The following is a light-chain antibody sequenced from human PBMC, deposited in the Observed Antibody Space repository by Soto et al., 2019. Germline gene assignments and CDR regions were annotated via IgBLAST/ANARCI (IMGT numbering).Light chain of an antibody. V-gene: IGKV1-5*03. CDR3: QQYGRFMT. CDR2: RAS. J-gene: IGKJ2*01. Sequence: DIQMTQSPSTLSASVGDRVTITCRASQSIDTALAWYQQKPGKAPNLLIYRASNLESGVPSRFSGSGSGTDFTLAISSLQPDDFATYYCQQYGRFMTFGQGTKVELK. CDR1: QSIDTA.